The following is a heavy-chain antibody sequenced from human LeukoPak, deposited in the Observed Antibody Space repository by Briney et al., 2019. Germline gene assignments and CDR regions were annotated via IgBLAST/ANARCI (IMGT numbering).Heavy chain of an antibody. V-gene: IGHV1-18*01. CDR2: ISPYNGNT. CDR3: ARDRAVVVAATDY. Sequence: GASVKVSCKASGYTFTTYGIRWVRQAPGQGLEWMGWISPYNGNTNYAQKLQGRVTMTTDTSTSTAYMELRSLRSDDTAVYYCARDRAVVVAATDYWGQGILVSVSS. J-gene: IGHJ4*02. CDR1: GYTFTTYG. D-gene: IGHD2-15*01.